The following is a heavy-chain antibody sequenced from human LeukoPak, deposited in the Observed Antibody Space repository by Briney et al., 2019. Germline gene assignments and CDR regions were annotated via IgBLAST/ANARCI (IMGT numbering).Heavy chain of an antibody. J-gene: IGHJ4*02. Sequence: RASVKVSCKVSGYTLTELSMHWVRQAPGKGLEWMGGFDPEDGETIHAQKFQGRVTMTEDTSTDTAYMELSSLRSEDTAVYYCATGRVGATAIDYWGQGTLVTVSS. V-gene: IGHV1-24*01. D-gene: IGHD1-26*01. CDR3: ATGRVGATAIDY. CDR1: GYTLTELS. CDR2: FDPEDGET.